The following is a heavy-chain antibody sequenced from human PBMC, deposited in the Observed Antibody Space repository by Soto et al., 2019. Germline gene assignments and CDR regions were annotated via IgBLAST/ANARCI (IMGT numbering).Heavy chain of an antibody. CDR2: FYPGDSTS. Sequence: GESLKISCKGSGYSFSNYWIGWVRQMPGKGLEWMGTFYPGDSTSTYSPSFQGQVTISVDKSISTAYLQLSSLKASDTAMYYCARIIGYCRNNDCSWTFDIWGQGTMVTVSS. J-gene: IGHJ3*02. CDR1: GYSFSNYW. D-gene: IGHD2-15*01. V-gene: IGHV5-51*01. CDR3: ARIIGYCRNNDCSWTFDI.